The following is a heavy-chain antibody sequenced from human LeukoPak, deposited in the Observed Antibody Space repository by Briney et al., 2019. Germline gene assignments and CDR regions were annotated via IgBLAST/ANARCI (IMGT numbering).Heavy chain of an antibody. J-gene: IGHJ4*02. CDR2: IYSGGST. CDR3: VAATPGAREIAIGYSSGWSNT. V-gene: IGHV3-53*01. D-gene: IGHD6-19*01. Sequence: GGSLRLSCAASGFTVSSNYMSWVRQAPGKGPEWVSVIYSGGSTYYADSVKGRFTISRDSSKNTLYLQMNSLRAEDTAVYYCVAATPGAREIAIGYSSGWSNTWGQGTLVTVSS. CDR1: GFTVSSNY.